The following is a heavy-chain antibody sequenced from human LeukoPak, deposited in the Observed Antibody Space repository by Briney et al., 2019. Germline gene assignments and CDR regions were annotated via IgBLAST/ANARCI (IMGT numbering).Heavy chain of an antibody. V-gene: IGHV3-48*03. CDR1: GFTFSSYE. Sequence: PGGSLRLSRAASGFTFSSYEMNWVRQAPGKGLECVSYISSGGDTIYYTDSVKGRFTISRDNAKNSLYLQMNSLRAEDTAVYYCARVAGYFDWEYYFDYWGQGTLVTVSS. J-gene: IGHJ4*02. CDR2: ISSGGDTI. D-gene: IGHD3-9*01. CDR3: ARVAGYFDWEYYFDY.